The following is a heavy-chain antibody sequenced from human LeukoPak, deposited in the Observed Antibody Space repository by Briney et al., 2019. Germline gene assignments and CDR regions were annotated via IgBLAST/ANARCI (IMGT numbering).Heavy chain of an antibody. V-gene: IGHV3-7*01. J-gene: IGHJ4*02. CDR3: ARESTEERPGC. CDR2: MDQDGSEE. Sequence: GESLRLSCAASGFTLSDYWMSWVRQAPGKGLEWVANMDQDGSEENYVDSVKGRFTISRDDAKNSLYLQMSSLRAEDTAVYYCARESTEERPGCWGQGTLVTVSS. CDR1: GFTLSDYW. D-gene: IGHD1-1*01.